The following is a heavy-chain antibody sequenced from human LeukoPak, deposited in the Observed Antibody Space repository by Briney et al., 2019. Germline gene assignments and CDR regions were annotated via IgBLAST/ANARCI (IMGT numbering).Heavy chain of an antibody. CDR1: GGSISSGGYY. D-gene: IGHD3-22*01. CDR3: ARDGGSGYYAY. Sequence: SETLSLTCTVSGGSISSGGYYWSWIRQHPGKGLEWIGYIYYSGSTYYNPSLKSRVTISVDTSKNQFSLKVSSVTAADTAVYYCARDGGSGYYAYWGQGTLVTVSS. J-gene: IGHJ4*02. V-gene: IGHV4-31*03. CDR2: IYYSGST.